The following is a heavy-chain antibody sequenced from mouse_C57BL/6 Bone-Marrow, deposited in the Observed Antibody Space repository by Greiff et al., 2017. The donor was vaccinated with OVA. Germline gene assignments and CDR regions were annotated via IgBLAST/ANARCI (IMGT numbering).Heavy chain of an antibody. D-gene: IGHD1-1*01. CDR2: ISDGGSYT. CDR1: GFTFSSYA. CDR3: ASHHYYGSGYFDY. V-gene: IGHV5-4*01. Sequence: EVHLVESGGGLVKPGGSLKLSCAASGFTFSSYAMSWVRQTPEKRLEWVATISDGGSYTYYPDNVKGRFTISRDNAKNNLYLQMSHLKSEDTAMDYCASHHYYGSGYFDYWGQGTTLTGSS. J-gene: IGHJ2*01.